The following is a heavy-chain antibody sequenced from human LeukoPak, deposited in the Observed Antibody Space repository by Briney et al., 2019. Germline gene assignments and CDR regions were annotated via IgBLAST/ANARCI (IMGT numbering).Heavy chain of an antibody. CDR2: FYPGDSDT. J-gene: IGHJ4*02. D-gene: IGHD2-15*01. Sequence: GESLKISCKGSGYSFTSYWIGWVRQMPGKGLEWMGIFYPGDSDTRYSPSFQGQVTISADKSISTAYLQWSSLKASDTAMYYCARREWWEPYYFDYWGQGTLVTVSS. V-gene: IGHV5-51*01. CDR1: GYSFTSYW. CDR3: ARREWWEPYYFDY.